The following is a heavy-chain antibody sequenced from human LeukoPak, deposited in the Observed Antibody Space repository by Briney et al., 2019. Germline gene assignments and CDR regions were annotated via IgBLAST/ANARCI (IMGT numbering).Heavy chain of an antibody. CDR1: GFTFDDYA. J-gene: IGHJ3*02. CDR3: AKDRGQWLVLAYDAFDI. CDR2: ISWNSGSI. D-gene: IGHD6-19*01. V-gene: IGHV3-9*01. Sequence: PGGSLRLSCAASGFTFDDYAMHWVRHAPGKGLEWVSGISWNSGSIGYADSVKGRFTISRDNAKNSLYLQMNSLRAEDTALYYCAKDRGQWLVLAYDAFDIWGQGTMVTVSS.